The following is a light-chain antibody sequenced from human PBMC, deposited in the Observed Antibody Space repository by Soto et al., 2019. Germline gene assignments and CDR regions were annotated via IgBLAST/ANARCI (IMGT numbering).Light chain of an antibody. V-gene: IGKV1-5*03. CDR2: KAS. J-gene: IGKJ1*01. Sequence: DIQMTQSPSTLSASVGDRVTITCRASQSIDNWLAWYQQKPGKAPNLLIYKASSLESGVPSRFSGSGSGTEFTLTISSLQPDDFATYYCQLYNNYSWAFGQGTKVEIK. CDR1: QSIDNW. CDR3: QLYNNYSWA.